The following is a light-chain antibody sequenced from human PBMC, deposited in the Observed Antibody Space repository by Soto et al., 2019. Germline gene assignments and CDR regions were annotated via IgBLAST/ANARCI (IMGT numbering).Light chain of an antibody. CDR2: GAS. CDR1: QSVSSSY. V-gene: IGKV3-20*01. Sequence: EIVLTQSPGTLSLSPGARATLSCRASQSVSSSYLAWYQQKPGQAPRLLIYGASSRATGIPDRFSGSLSGTDGTLTLSRLEPEDCAVYDCQQYGSSPRTFGQGTKVDIK. CDR3: QQYGSSPRT. J-gene: IGKJ1*01.